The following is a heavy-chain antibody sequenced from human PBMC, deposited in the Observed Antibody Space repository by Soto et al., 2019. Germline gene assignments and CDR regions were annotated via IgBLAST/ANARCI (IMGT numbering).Heavy chain of an antibody. CDR2: INPNSGGT. D-gene: IGHD3-9*01. CDR3: ARAGRDILTGYKYYYYYYMDV. V-gene: IGHV1-2*04. J-gene: IGHJ6*03. Sequence: GASVKVSCKASGYTFTGYYMHWVRQAPGQGLEWMGWINPNSGGTNYAQKFQGWVTMTRDTSISTVYMELSGLRSDDTAVYYCARAGRDILTGYKYYYYYYMDVWGKGTTVTVSS. CDR1: GYTFTGYY.